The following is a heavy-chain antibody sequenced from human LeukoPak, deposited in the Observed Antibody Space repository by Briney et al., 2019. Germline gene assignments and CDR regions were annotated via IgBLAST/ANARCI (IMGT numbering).Heavy chain of an antibody. V-gene: IGHV4-39*01. D-gene: IGHD3-10*01. CDR3: ARQTYYYGSGSYSIDY. CDR1: GGSISSSSYY. J-gene: IGHJ4*02. Sequence: PSETLSLTCTVSGGSISSSSYYWGWIRQPPGKGLEWIGSIYYSGSTYYNPSLKSRVTISVDTSKNQFSLKLSSVTAADTAVYYCARQTYYYGSGSYSIDYWGQGTLVTVSS. CDR2: IYYSGST.